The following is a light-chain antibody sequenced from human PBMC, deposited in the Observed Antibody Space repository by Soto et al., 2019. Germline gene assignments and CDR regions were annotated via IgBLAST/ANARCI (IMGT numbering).Light chain of an antibody. Sequence: EIVLTQSPATLSLSPGERATLSCRASQSVSSFLGWYQQKPGQAPRLVIYDTSNRATGIPARISGSKSGTVFTLIISFLEHENYTVLYWQHGYIPPTFSGGTRVES. V-gene: IGKV3-11*01. J-gene: IGKJ4*01. CDR3: QHGYIPPT. CDR2: DTS. CDR1: QSVSSF.